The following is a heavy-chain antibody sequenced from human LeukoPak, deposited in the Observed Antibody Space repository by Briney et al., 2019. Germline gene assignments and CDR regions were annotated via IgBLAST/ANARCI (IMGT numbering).Heavy chain of an antibody. V-gene: IGHV3-66*01. D-gene: IGHD2-15*01. CDR2: IYSGGST. CDR1: GFTVSSNY. Sequence: GGSLRLSCAASGFTVSSNYMSWVRQAPGKGLEWVSVIYSGGSTYYADSVKGRFTISRDNSKNTLYLQMNSLRAEDTAVYYCAIFPLGYCSGGSCGTDYYYYGMDVWGQGTTVTVSS. CDR3: AIFPLGYCSGGSCGTDYYYYGMDV. J-gene: IGHJ6*02.